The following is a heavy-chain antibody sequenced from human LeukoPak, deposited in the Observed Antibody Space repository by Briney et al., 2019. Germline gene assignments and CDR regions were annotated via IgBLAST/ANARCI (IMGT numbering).Heavy chain of an antibody. CDR1: GYTFTSCG. Sequence: GASVKVSCKASGYTFTSCGISWVRQAPGQGLEWMGWISAYNGNTNYAQKLQGRVTMTTDTSTSTAYMELRSLRSDDTAVYYCARILSRWLGPWYYYYGMDVWGQGTTVTVSS. D-gene: IGHD6-19*01. V-gene: IGHV1-18*01. CDR2: ISAYNGNT. J-gene: IGHJ6*02. CDR3: ARILSRWLGPWYYYYGMDV.